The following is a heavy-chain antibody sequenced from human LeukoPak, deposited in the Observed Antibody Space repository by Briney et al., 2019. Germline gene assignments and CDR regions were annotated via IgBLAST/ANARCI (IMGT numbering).Heavy chain of an antibody. CDR1: GFTFSSYA. J-gene: IGHJ3*02. CDR2: IYDGGST. D-gene: IGHD4-17*01. V-gene: IGHV3-23*03. CDR3: ARTAVTPGSSDAFDI. Sequence: PGGSLRLSCAASGFTFSSYAMSWVRQAPGTGLEWVSIIYDGGSTYYADSVKGRFTISRDNSKNTLYLQMNSLGVEDTAVYYCARTAVTPGSSDAFDIWGQGTMVTVSS.